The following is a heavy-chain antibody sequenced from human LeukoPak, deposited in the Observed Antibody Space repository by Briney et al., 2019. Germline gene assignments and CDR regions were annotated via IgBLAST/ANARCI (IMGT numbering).Heavy chain of an antibody. CDR1: GFTFSSYG. Sequence: GRSLRLSCAASGFTFSSYGMRWVRQAPGKGLEWVAVISYHGINKYYADSVVGRFTISRDNSRNTLYLQMNGLRAEDTAVYYCAKAVNGVVARDWFDPWGQGTLVTVSS. J-gene: IGHJ5*02. D-gene: IGHD2-15*01. CDR2: ISYHGINK. V-gene: IGHV3-30*18. CDR3: AKAVNGVVARDWFDP.